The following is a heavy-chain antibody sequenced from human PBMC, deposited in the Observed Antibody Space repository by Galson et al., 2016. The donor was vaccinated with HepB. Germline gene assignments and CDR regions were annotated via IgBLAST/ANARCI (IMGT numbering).Heavy chain of an antibody. Sequence: ETLSLTCTVSGGAISSSSYSWDWIRQPPGEGPVWIWSVYYSGDTYSNPSLKSRVSISVETSKKQFSLKLNSVTAADTAVYYCARHRALSYFHDSWGQGILVSVSS. J-gene: IGHJ5*01. D-gene: IGHD3-9*01. CDR3: ARHRALSYFHDS. CDR1: GGAISSSSYS. V-gene: IGHV4-39*01. CDR2: VYYSGDT.